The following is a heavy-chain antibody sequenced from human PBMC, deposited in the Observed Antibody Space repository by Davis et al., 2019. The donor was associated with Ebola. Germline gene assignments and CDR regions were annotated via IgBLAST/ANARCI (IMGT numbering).Heavy chain of an antibody. CDR2: IGSSDTTT. CDR3: AREATYDFWSGYQNNWFDP. V-gene: IGHV3-11*01. CDR1: GFTFSDYY. Sequence: GESLKISCAASGFTFSDYYMSWIRQAPGKGLEWVSYIGSSDTTTSYAESVKGRFTISRDNTNNSLYLQMNSLRAEDTAVYYCAREATYDFWSGYQNNWFDPWGQGTLVTVSS. J-gene: IGHJ5*02. D-gene: IGHD3-3*01.